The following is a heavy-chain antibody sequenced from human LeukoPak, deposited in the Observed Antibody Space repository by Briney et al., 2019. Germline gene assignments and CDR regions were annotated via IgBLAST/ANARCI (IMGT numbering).Heavy chain of an antibody. J-gene: IGHJ3*02. D-gene: IGHD3-9*01. V-gene: IGHV4-61*01. CDR2: IYYSGTT. CDR1: GGSVSSGTYY. CDR3: ATEPSLGPDWLFPILDAFDI. Sequence: TSETLSLTCTVSGGSVSSGTYYWSWIRQPPGKGLEWIGYIYYSGTTNYNPSLKSRVTISVDTSKNQFSLKLSSVTAADTAVYYCATEPSLGPDWLFPILDAFDIWGQGTMVTVSS.